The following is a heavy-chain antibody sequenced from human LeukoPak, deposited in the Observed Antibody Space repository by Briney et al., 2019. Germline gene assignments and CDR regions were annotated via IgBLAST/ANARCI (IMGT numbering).Heavy chain of an antibody. CDR1: GYTFTGYY. D-gene: IGHD4-17*01. J-gene: IGHJ6*03. V-gene: IGHV1-2*02. Sequence: EASVKVSCKASGYTFTGYYMHWVRQAPGQGLEWMGWINHNSGGTNYAQKFQGRVTMTRDTSISTAYMELSRLRSDDTAVYYCAREVRHDYGDYFNSAVPPYYYYYMDVWGKGTTVTVSS. CDR3: AREVRHDYGDYFNSAVPPYYYYYMDV. CDR2: INHNSGGT.